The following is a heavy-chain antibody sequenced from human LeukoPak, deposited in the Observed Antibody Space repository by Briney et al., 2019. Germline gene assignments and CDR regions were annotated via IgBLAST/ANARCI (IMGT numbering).Heavy chain of an antibody. CDR3: ARAYSGSYGGAFDI. J-gene: IGHJ3*02. Sequence: ASVKVSCKASGYTFTSYGISWVRQAPGQGLEWMGWISAYNGNTDYAQKLQGRVTMTTDTSTSTAYMELRSLRSDDTAVYYCARAYSGSYGGAFDIWGQGTMVTVSS. V-gene: IGHV1-18*01. CDR1: GYTFTSYG. CDR2: ISAYNGNT. D-gene: IGHD1-26*01.